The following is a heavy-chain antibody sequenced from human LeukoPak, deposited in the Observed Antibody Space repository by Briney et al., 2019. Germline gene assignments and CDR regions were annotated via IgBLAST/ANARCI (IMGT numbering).Heavy chain of an antibody. J-gene: IGHJ4*02. CDR1: GYTFTGYY. CDR3: ARSIAAAGRRVDY. CDR2: INPNSGGT. Sequence: ASVKVSCKASGYTFTGYYMHWVRQAPGQGLEWMGWINPNSGGTNYAQKFQGRVTMTRDTSISTAYMELSRLRSDGTAVYYCARSIAAAGRRVDYWGQGTLVTVSS. D-gene: IGHD6-13*01. V-gene: IGHV1-2*02.